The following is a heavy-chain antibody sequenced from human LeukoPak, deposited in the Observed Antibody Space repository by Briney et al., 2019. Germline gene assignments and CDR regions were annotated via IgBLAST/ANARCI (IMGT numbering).Heavy chain of an antibody. Sequence: GSLRLSCAASGFTFSSYEMNWVRQAPGKGLEWVSYISSSGSTIYYADSVKGRFTISRDKAKNSLYLQMNSLRAEDTAVYYCARGDHYYDSSGYTVWGQGTLVTVSS. CDR3: ARGDHYYDSSGYTV. CDR2: ISSSGSTI. CDR1: GFTFSSYE. J-gene: IGHJ4*02. V-gene: IGHV3-48*03. D-gene: IGHD3-22*01.